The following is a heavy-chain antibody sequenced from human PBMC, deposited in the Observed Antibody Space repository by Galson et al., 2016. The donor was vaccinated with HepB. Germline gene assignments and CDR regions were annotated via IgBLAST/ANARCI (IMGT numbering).Heavy chain of an antibody. CDR3: AREGREKSRGYFEPYYYYGMDV. V-gene: IGHV1-18*01. J-gene: IGHJ6*02. CDR2: ISPYRGDT. Sequence: SVKVSCKASGYTFTSYAISWVRQAPGQGLEWMGWISPYRGDTASAQNFQGRVTMTTDTSTTTVYMDLRSLRSDDTAVYYCAREGREKSRGYFEPYYYYGMDVWGQGTTVTVSS. CDR1: GYTFTSYA. D-gene: IGHD3-9*01.